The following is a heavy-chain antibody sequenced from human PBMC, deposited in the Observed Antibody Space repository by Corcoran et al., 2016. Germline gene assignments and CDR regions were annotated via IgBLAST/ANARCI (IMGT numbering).Heavy chain of an antibody. CDR3: ARGGQQPVQGERNWFDP. V-gene: IGHV1-69*01. CDR2: IIPIFGTA. D-gene: IGHD6-13*01. CDR1: GGTFSSYA. Sequence: QVQLVQSGAEVKKPGSSVKVSCKASGGTFSSYAISWVRQAPGQGLEWMGGIIPIFGTANYAKKFQGRVTITADESTRTAYMELSSLSSEDTAVYYCARGGQQPVQGERNWFDPWGQGTLVTVSS. J-gene: IGHJ5*02.